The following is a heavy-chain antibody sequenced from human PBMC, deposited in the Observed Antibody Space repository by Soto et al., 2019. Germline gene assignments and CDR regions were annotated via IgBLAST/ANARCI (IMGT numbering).Heavy chain of an antibody. J-gene: IGHJ6*02. Sequence: QVQLVQSGAEVKKPGASVKVSCKASGYTFTGYYMHWLRQAPGQGLEWMGWINPDSGGTNYAQNFQARVTMTRDTSIRTAYMELSRLRSGETAVYYCMAAGGGLYYPSDLDVWGQGTTVTVSS. D-gene: IGHD6-13*01. CDR2: INPDSGGT. CDR3: MAAGGGLYYPSDLDV. CDR1: GYTFTGYY. V-gene: IGHV1-2*02.